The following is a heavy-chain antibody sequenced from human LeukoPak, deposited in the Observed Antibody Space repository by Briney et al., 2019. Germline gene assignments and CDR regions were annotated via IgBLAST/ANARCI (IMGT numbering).Heavy chain of an antibody. D-gene: IGHD3-10*01. CDR2: IYPGDSDT. J-gene: IGHJ4*02. CDR1: GYSFTSYW. CDR3: ARLTYYYGSGSYYERHPSYYFDY. Sequence: GESLKISCKGSGYSFTSYWIGWVRQMPGKGLEWMGIIYPGDSDTRYSPSFQGQVTISADKSISTAYLQWSSLKASDTAMYYCARLTYYYGSGSYYERHPSYYFDYWGQGTLVTVSS. V-gene: IGHV5-51*01.